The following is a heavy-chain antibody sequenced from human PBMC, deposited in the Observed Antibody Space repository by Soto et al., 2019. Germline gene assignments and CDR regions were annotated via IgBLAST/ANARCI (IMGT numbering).Heavy chain of an antibody. CDR2: IIPSFGTA. D-gene: IGHD6-19*01. Sequence: QVQLVQSGAEVKKPGSSVKVSCKASGGTFSSYAISWVRQAPGQGPEWMGGIIPSFGTANYAQKFQGRVKITADKSTRTAYMELSSLRSEDTAVYYCARATSSGWYGCLFYYYGIDVWGQGTTVTVSS. CDR1: GGTFSSYA. CDR3: ARATSSGWYGCLFYYYGIDV. J-gene: IGHJ6*02. V-gene: IGHV1-69*06.